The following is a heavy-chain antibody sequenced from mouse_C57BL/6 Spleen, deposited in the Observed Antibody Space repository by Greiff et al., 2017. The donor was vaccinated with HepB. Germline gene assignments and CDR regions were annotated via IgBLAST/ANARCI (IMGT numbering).Heavy chain of an antibody. CDR2: IDPADSET. CDR3: ARYRAGYAMDY. J-gene: IGHJ4*01. CDR1: GYTFTSYW. V-gene: IGHV1-52*01. Sequence: QVQLQQPGAELVRPGSSVKLSCKASGYTFTSYWMHWVKQRPIQGLEWIGNIDPADSETHYNQKFKDKATLTVDKSSSTAYMQLSSLTSEDSAVCDCARYRAGYAMDYWGQGTSVTVSS.